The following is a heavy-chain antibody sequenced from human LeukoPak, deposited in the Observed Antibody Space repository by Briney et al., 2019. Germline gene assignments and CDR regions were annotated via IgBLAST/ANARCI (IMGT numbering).Heavy chain of an antibody. V-gene: IGHV1-69*01. CDR2: IIPIFGTA. Sequence: SVKVSCKASGGTFSSYAISWVRQAPGQGLEWMGGIIPIFGTANYAQKFQGRVTMTADESTSTAYMELSSLRSEDTAVCYCAKAPGYDFWSGYFVRDEGSGAFDIWGQGTMVTVSS. D-gene: IGHD3-3*01. CDR3: AKAPGYDFWSGYFVRDEGSGAFDI. J-gene: IGHJ3*02. CDR1: GGTFSSYA.